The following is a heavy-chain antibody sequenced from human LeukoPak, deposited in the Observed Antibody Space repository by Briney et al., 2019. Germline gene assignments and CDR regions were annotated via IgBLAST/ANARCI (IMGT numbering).Heavy chain of an antibody. D-gene: IGHD3-3*01. CDR3: GRALEVYDITSGYYFKNPYYMDV. Sequence: GGSLRLSCAASGFTFSSYSMNWVRQAPGKGLEWVSYISSSSSTIYYADSVKGRFTISRDKANHSLYRQMKGLRVEETAVYYCGRALEVYDITSGYYFKNPYYMDVWDRG. J-gene: IGHJ6*03. CDR1: GFTFSSYS. V-gene: IGHV3-48*01. CDR2: ISSSSSTI.